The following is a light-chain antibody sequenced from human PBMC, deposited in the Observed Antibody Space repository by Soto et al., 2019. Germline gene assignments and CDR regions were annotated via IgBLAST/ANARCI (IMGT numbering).Light chain of an antibody. CDR3: QQYGSSPLT. J-gene: IGKJ4*01. V-gene: IGKV3-20*01. Sequence: EIVLTQSPGTLSLSPGERATLSCRASQSVSSSYLAWYQQKPGQAPRLLIYAASSRATGIPDRFSGSGSGTDFTVTINRLEPEDFAVYYCQQYGSSPLTFGGGTKVESN. CDR1: QSVSSSY. CDR2: AAS.